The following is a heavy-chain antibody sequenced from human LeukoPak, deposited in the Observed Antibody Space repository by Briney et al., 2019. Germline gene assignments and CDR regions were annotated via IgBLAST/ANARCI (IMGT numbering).Heavy chain of an antibody. V-gene: IGHV1-2*02. CDR2: INPNSGGT. J-gene: IGHJ6*03. CDR1: GYTFTGYY. CDR3: ARSGRDGYYYYIDV. D-gene: IGHD5-24*01. Sequence: GSAKVSCKASGYTFTGYYMHWVRQAPGQGLEWMGWINPNSGGTNYAQKFQGRVTMTRETSISKAYMELSRLRSDDTAVYYCARSGRDGYYYYIDVWGKGTTVTVSS.